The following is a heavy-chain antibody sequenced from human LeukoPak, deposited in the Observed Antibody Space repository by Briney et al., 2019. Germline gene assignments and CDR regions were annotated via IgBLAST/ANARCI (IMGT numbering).Heavy chain of an antibody. J-gene: IGHJ3*02. D-gene: IGHD3-22*01. Sequence: PSETLSLTCAVYGGSFSGYYWSWIRQPPGKGLEWIGEINHSGSTNYNPSLKSGVTISVDTSKNQFSLKLSSVTPADTAVYYCARRSVIRGIVVVPDAFDIWGQGTMVTVSS. V-gene: IGHV4-34*01. CDR2: INHSGST. CDR1: GGSFSGYY. CDR3: ARRSVIRGIVVVPDAFDI.